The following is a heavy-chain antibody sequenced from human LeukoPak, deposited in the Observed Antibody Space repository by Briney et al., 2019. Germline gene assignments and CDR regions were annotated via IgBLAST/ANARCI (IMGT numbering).Heavy chain of an antibody. CDR3: ARGPTWIQLWSFDY. V-gene: IGHV1-2*02. CDR1: GYTFSGYY. J-gene: IGHJ4*02. D-gene: IGHD5-18*01. CDR2: INPKSGGT. Sequence: ASVKVSCKASGYTFSGYYMHWVRQAPGQGLEWMGWINPKSGGTNEAQKFHDRVTMTRDTSIRTAYMEVSRLRSDDTAVYYCARGPTWIQLWSFDYWGQGTLVTISS.